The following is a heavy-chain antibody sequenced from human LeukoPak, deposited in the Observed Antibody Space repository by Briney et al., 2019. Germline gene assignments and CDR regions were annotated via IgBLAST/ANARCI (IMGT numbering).Heavy chain of an antibody. D-gene: IGHD2-21*02. CDR1: GFTFSSYW. V-gene: IGHV3-7*01. J-gene: IGHJ3*02. CDR3: AREWGGVTESIWASGKVRDAFDI. Sequence: GGSLRLSCAASGFTFSSYWMSWVRQAPGKGLEWVAHIKQDGSEKYYVDSVKGRFTISRANAKNALYLQMNSLRAEDAAVYYCAREWGGVTESIWASGKVRDAFDIWGQGTMVTVSS. CDR2: IKQDGSEK.